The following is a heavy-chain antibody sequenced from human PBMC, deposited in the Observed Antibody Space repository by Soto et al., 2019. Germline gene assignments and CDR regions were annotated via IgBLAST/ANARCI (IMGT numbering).Heavy chain of an antibody. D-gene: IGHD6-19*01. CDR1: GFTFGDYA. V-gene: IGHV3-49*03. J-gene: IGHJ4*02. CDR3: TRAQRQWLVLYYYDY. Sequence: PGRSLTRSCTASGFTFGDYAMSWFRQAPGKGLEGVGFIRSKAYGGTTEYAASVKGRFTISRDDSKSIAYLKMNSLKTEDTAVYYCTRAQRQWLVLYYYDYWGQGTLVNESS. CDR2: IRSKAYGGTT.